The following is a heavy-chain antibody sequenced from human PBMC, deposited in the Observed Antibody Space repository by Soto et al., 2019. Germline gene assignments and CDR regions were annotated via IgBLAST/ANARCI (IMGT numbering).Heavy chain of an antibody. Sequence: QVQLVQSGAEVKKPGASVKVSCKASGYTFVNYAFTWVRQAPGQGLEWMGWTSAYNGNTKYAQKFQGRVTMTTDTSTGTAYMELRSLISDGTALYFCVRLPRGGGTCYPPTFDYWGQGTLVTVSS. CDR1: GYTFVNYA. V-gene: IGHV1-18*01. CDR2: TSAYNGNT. J-gene: IGHJ4*02. CDR3: VRLPRGGGTCYPPTFDY. D-gene: IGHD2-15*01.